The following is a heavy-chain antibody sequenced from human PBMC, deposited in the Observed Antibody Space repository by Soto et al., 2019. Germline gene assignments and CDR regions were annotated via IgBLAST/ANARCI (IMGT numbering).Heavy chain of an antibody. Sequence: QVELVQSGVEVKKPGASVKVSCKAYGYTFTNHGLSWVRQAPGQGLEWMGWISASNGDTNYAQKFLGRVTVTTDTSTSTGYMELRSLKSEDTAVYYCAIMVLGSKIEYYYFRDVWGKGTTVIVSS. J-gene: IGHJ6*03. CDR2: ISASNGDT. CDR3: AIMVLGSKIEYYYFRDV. V-gene: IGHV1-18*04. D-gene: IGHD3-10*01. CDR1: GYTFTNHG.